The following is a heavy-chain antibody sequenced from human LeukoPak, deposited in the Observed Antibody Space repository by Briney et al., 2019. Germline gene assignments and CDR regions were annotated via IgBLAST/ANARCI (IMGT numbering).Heavy chain of an antibody. CDR2: ISGYNGDT. Sequence: GASVTVSCKASGYTITYYGITWVRQAPGQGLEWMGWISGYNGDTKYSQKLQGRVTMTTDTSTSTAYMELTSLTSDDTAVYYCARDFSNTSGFKVVVDYWGQGTLVTVSS. J-gene: IGHJ4*02. V-gene: IGHV1-18*01. D-gene: IGHD3-22*01. CDR1: GYTITYYG. CDR3: ARDFSNTSGFKVVVDY.